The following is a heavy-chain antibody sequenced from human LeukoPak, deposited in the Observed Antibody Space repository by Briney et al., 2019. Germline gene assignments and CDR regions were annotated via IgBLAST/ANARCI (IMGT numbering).Heavy chain of an antibody. Sequence: GGSLRLSCAASGFTVSSNYMSSVRQAPGKGLEWVSVIYSGGSTYYADSVKGRFTISRDNSKNTLYLQMNSLRAEDTAVYYCARAKGYGDHDLGYWGQGTLVTVSS. V-gene: IGHV3-53*01. CDR2: IYSGGST. CDR3: ARAKGYGDHDLGY. J-gene: IGHJ4*02. D-gene: IGHD4-17*01. CDR1: GFTVSSNY.